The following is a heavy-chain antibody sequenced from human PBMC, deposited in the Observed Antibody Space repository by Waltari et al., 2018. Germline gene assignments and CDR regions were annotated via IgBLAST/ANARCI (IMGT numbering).Heavy chain of an antibody. CDR3: ATNYYDSSGYQADDAFDI. V-gene: IGHV4-4*07. D-gene: IGHD3-22*01. CDR2: ISTGGST. J-gene: IGHJ3*02. Sequence: QVQLQESGPGLVKPSETLSLTCTVSGGSISSYYWSWLRQPAGKGLEWIGRISTGGSTNNTPSLKSRVTMSVDTSKNQFSLKLSSVTAADTAVYYCATNYYDSSGYQADDAFDIWGQGTMVTVSS. CDR1: GGSISSYY.